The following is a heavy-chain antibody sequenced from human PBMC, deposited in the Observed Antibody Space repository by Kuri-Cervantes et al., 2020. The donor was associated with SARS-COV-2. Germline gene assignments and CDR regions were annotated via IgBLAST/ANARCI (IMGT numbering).Heavy chain of an antibody. D-gene: IGHD5-18*01. CDR1: GFTFSSYA. CDR2: ISYDGSNK. J-gene: IGHJ4*02. V-gene: IGHV3-30-3*01. Sequence: GESLKSSCAAFGFTFSSYAMHWVRQAPGKGLEGVAVISYDGSNKYYADSVKVRFTTSRDNSKNTLYLQMNSLRAEDTAVYYCARVVFDTAMVYFDYWGQGTLVTVSS. CDR3: ARVVFDTAMVYFDY.